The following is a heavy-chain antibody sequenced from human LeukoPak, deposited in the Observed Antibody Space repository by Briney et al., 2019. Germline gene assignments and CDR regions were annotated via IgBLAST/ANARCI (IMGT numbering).Heavy chain of an antibody. Sequence: SGTLSLTCDVSGGSISSSNWWSWVRQSPEKGLEWLAEIYHSGSFNRNPSLKSRVTISVDKSKNQFSLNLTSVTAADTAVYYCARVGINPGDYYYSGMDVWGQGTTVTVSS. CDR1: GGSISSSNW. D-gene: IGHD1-14*01. CDR2: IYHSGSF. CDR3: ARVGINPGDYYYSGMDV. J-gene: IGHJ6*02. V-gene: IGHV4-4*02.